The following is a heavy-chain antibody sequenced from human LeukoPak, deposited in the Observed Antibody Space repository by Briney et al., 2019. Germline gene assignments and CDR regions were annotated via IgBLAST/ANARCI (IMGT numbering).Heavy chain of an antibody. CDR1: GFTFSDYD. D-gene: IGHD5-24*01. CDR3: ARDSMATDAIAY. V-gene: IGHV3-11*01. Sequence: GGSLRFSCAASGFTFSDYDMSWIRQAPGKGLEWVSYISSSGSTIYYADSVKGRFTISRDNAKNSLYLQMNSLRAEDTAVYYCARDSMATDAIAYWGQGTLVTVSS. J-gene: IGHJ4*02. CDR2: ISSSGSTI.